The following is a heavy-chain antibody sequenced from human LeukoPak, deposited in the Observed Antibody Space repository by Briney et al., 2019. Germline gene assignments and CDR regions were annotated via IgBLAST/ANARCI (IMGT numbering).Heavy chain of an antibody. D-gene: IGHD3-10*01. J-gene: IGHJ5*02. CDR2: IYWADAK. V-gene: IGHV2-5*02. Sequence: SGPTPVKPTLTLMLTWIFAGFSLSTSEGGVGWDRQPPAKALEWLALIYWADAKRYRPSLKSRLTITKDTSKNQVILTVYNMERMDTATYYCAHSEAMVRGVNWFDPWGQGTLVTVSS. CDR3: AHSEAMVRGVNWFDP. CDR1: GFSLSTSEGG.